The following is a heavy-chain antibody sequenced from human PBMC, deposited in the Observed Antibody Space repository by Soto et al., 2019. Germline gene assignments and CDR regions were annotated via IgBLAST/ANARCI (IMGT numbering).Heavy chain of an antibody. J-gene: IGHJ4*02. D-gene: IGHD3-16*01. CDR1: GFTFSSHW. CDR3: ARVTWAYVYVWGRYFDY. Sequence: EVQLVESGGGLVQPGGSLRLSCAASGFTFSSHWMSWVRQAPGKGLEWVANIKEDGTEKYYVGSVKGRFTISRDNAKNSLYLQMSSLRAEDTAVYYCARVTWAYVYVWGRYFDYWGQGFLVTVSS. CDR2: IKEDGTEK. V-gene: IGHV3-7*01.